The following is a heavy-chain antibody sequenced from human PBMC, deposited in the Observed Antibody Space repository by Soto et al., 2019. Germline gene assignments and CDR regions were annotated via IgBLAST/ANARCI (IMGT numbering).Heavy chain of an antibody. Sequence: PGGSLRLSCAASGFSFSDYYMTWIRQAPGKGLEWVSYISSGGGTKYHADSVKGRFTISRDNAKNSLYLQMNSLRAEDTAVYYCARGYSSSWTYNWFDPWGQGTLVTVSS. J-gene: IGHJ5*02. D-gene: IGHD6-13*01. CDR1: GFSFSDYY. V-gene: IGHV3-11*01. CDR2: ISSGGGTK. CDR3: ARGYSSSWTYNWFDP.